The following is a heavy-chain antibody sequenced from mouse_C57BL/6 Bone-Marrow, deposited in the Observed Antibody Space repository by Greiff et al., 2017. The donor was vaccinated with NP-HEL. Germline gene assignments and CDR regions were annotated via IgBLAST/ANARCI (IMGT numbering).Heavy chain of an antibody. CDR3: ERFYGYDGDWDFDV. D-gene: IGHD2-2*01. CDR1: GYTFTSYW. V-gene: IGHV1-59*01. CDR2: IDPSDSYT. J-gene: IGHJ1*03. Sequence: QVQLQQPGAELVRPGTSVKLSCKASGYTFTSYWMHWVKQRPGQGLEWIGVIDPSDSYTNYNQKFKGKATLTVDTSSSTAYMQLSSLTSEDSAVYYCERFYGYDGDWDFDVWGTGTTVTVSS.